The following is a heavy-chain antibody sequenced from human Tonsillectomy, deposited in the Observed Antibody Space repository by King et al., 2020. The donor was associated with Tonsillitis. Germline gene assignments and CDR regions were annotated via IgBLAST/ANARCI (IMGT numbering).Heavy chain of an antibody. J-gene: IGHJ4*02. V-gene: IGHV3-30*02. CDR3: AKDPTGGWFGEELNYFDY. CDR1: GFTFSSYG. Sequence: VQLVESGGGVVQPGGSLRLSCAASGFTFSSYGMHWVRQAPGKGLEWVAFIRYDGSKKYYADSVKGRFTISRDTSKNTLCLQMNSLRAEDTAGYYCAKDPTGGWFGEELNYFDYWGQGTLVTVSS. CDR2: IRYDGSKK. D-gene: IGHD3-10*01.